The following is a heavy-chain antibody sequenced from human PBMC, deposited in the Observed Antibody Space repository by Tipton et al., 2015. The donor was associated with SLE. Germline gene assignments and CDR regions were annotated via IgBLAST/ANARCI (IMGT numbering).Heavy chain of an antibody. Sequence: TLSLTCYVTGVSISNYYWTWIRQSPGKGLEWIGNVYKNYNPSLESRVTISVDTSKNQFSLKLSSVTAADTAVYYCARGHERHYDSPNFDIWGQGTMVTVSS. V-gene: IGHV4-59*12. D-gene: IGHD5-12*01. CDR3: ARGHERHYDSPNFDI. CDR2: VYKN. J-gene: IGHJ3*02. CDR1: GVSISNYY.